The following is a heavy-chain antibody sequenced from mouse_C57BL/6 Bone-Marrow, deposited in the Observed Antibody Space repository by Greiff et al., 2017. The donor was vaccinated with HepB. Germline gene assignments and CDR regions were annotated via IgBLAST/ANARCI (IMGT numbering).Heavy chain of an antibody. CDR2: IRNKANGYTT. D-gene: IGHD6-1*01. Sequence: DVKLVESGGGLVQPGGSLSLSCAASGFTFTDYYMSWVRQPPGKALEWLGFIRNKANGYTTEYSASVKGRFTISRDNSQSILYLQRNALRAEDSATYYCARYPLSMDYWGQGTSVTGSS. CDR3: ARYPLSMDY. CDR1: GFTFTDYY. J-gene: IGHJ4*01. V-gene: IGHV7-3*01.